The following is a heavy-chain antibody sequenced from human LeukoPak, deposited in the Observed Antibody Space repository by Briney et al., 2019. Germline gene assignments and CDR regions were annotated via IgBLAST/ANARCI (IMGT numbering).Heavy chain of an antibody. D-gene: IGHD6-13*01. CDR1: GGSFSGYY. V-gene: IGHV4-34*01. J-gene: IGHJ4*02. CDR2: IYHSGST. CDR3: ARDGAGRAAAGTSD. Sequence: PSETLPLTCAVYGGSFSGYYWSWIRQPPGKGLEWIGEIYHSGSTNYNPSLKSRVTISVDKSKNQFSLKLSSVTAADTAVYYCARDGAGRAAAGTSDWGQGTLVTVSS.